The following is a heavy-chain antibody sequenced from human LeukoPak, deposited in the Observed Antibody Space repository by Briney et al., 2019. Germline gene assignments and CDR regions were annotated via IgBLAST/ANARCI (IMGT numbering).Heavy chain of an antibody. CDR3: ARGGLIHRQDIVVVPAATVPHFDY. CDR1: GGSFSGYY. D-gene: IGHD2-2*01. Sequence: SETLSLTCAVYGGSFSGYYWSWIRQPPGKGLEWSGEINHSGSTNYNPSLKSRVTISVDTSKNQFSLKLSSVTAADTAVYYCARGGLIHRQDIVVVPAATVPHFDYWGQGTLVTVSS. CDR2: INHSGST. V-gene: IGHV4-34*01. J-gene: IGHJ4*02.